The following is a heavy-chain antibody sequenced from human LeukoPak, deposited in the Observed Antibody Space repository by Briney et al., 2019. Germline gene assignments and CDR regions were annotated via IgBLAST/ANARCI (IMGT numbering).Heavy chain of an antibody. CDR1: GFTFSSYA. D-gene: IGHD4-17*01. CDR3: AKAKYGDYASVFDY. Sequence: GGSLRLSCAASGFTFSSYAMSWVRQAPGKGLEWDSAISGSGGSTYYADSAKGRFTISRDNSKNTLYLQMNSLRAEDTAVYYCAKAKYGDYASVFDYWGQGTLVTVSS. J-gene: IGHJ4*02. CDR2: ISGSGGST. V-gene: IGHV3-23*01.